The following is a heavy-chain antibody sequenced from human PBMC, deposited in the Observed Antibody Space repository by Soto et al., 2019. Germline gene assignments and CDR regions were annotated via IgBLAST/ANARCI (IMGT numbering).Heavy chain of an antibody. CDR2: IIPILGIA. Sequence: KVSCKASGGTFSSYTISWVRQAPGQGLEWMGRIIPILGIANYAQKFQGRVTITADKSTSTAYMELSSLRSEDTAVYYCARRGELGYCSGGSCYSGAFDIWGQGTMVTVSS. CDR3: ARRGELGYCSGGSCYSGAFDI. CDR1: GGTFSSYT. D-gene: IGHD2-15*01. V-gene: IGHV1-69*02. J-gene: IGHJ3*02.